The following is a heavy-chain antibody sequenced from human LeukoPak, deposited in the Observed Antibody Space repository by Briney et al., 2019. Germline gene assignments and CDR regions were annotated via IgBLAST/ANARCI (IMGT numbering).Heavy chain of an antibody. CDR2: ISYDGSNK. V-gene: IGHV3-30-3*01. CDR3: ARGQGRDGYNWFDY. Sequence: GRSLRLSCAASGFTFSSYAMHWVRQAPGKGLEWVAVISYDGSNKYYTDSVKGRFTISRDNSKNTLYLQMNSLRAEDTAVYYCARGQGRDGYNWFDYWGQGTLVTVSS. J-gene: IGHJ4*02. CDR1: GFTFSSYA. D-gene: IGHD5-24*01.